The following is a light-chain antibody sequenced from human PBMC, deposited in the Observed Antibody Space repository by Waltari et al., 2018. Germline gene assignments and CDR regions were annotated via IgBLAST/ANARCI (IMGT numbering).Light chain of an antibody. CDR1: RRDLGGYDY. CDR3: GSYTSSGTLL. CDR2: DVT. J-gene: IGLJ3*02. V-gene: IGLV2-14*01. Sequence: QAALNQPAPVSGSPGQSIPIPCPGTRRDLGGYDYVAWYQQHPGKVPKPMIYDVTKRPSGVSDRFSGSKSGNTASLTISGLQADDEADYYCGSYTSSGTLLFGGGTTLTVL.